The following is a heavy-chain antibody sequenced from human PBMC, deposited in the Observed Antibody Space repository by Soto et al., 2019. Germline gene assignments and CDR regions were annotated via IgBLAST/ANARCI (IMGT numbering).Heavy chain of an antibody. J-gene: IGHJ5*01. Sequence: PSETLSLTCSVSGDSISTVDYFWAWIRQPPGQALEYIGYIYKSTTTYYNPSFGSRVAISLDTSKSQFSLTVTSVTAADTAVCFCARGRYCLTGRCFPNWFDSWGQGTLVTVSS. CDR3: ARGRYCLTGRCFPNWFDS. D-gene: IGHD2-15*01. CDR1: GDSISTVDYF. CDR2: IYKSTTT. V-gene: IGHV4-30-4*01.